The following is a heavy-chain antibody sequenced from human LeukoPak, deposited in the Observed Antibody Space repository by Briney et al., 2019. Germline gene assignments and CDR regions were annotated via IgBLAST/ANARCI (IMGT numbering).Heavy chain of an antibody. CDR1: GGSFSGYY. D-gene: IGHD5-18*01. Sequence: SETPSLTCAVYGGSFSGYYWSWIRQPPGKGLEWIGEINHSGSTNYNPSLKSRVTISVDTSKNQFSLKLSSVTAADTAVYYCARGSRYSYGFGRTYYYYYMDVWGKGTTVTVSS. CDR3: ARGSRYSYGFGRTYYYYYMDV. V-gene: IGHV4-34*01. CDR2: INHSGST. J-gene: IGHJ6*03.